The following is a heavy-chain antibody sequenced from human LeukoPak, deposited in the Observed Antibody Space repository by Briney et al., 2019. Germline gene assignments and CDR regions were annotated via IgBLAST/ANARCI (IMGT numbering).Heavy chain of an antibody. J-gene: IGHJ4*02. CDR2: FDPEDGET. CDR1: GYTLTELS. V-gene: IGHV1-24*01. D-gene: IGHD3-22*01. CDR3: ARGGSYYDSSGYYYAFDY. Sequence: ASVKVSCKVSGYTLTELSMHWVRQAPGKGLEWMGGFDPEDGETIYAQKFQGRVTITADESTSTAYMELSSLRSEDTAVYYCARGGSYYDSSGYYYAFDYWGQGTLVTVSS.